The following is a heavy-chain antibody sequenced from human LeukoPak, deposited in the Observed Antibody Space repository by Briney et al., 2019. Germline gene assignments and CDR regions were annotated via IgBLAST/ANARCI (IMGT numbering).Heavy chain of an antibody. J-gene: IGHJ4*02. CDR2: IYTSGST. CDR1: GGSISSGSYY. D-gene: IGHD3-22*01. Sequence: SETLSLTCTVSGGSISSGSYYWSWIRQPAGKGLEWIGRIYTSGSTNYNPSLKSRVTISVDTSKNQFSLKLSSVTAADTAVYYCARVNFPYYYDSSGYYYFDYWGQGTLVTVSS. CDR3: ARVNFPYYYDSSGYYYFDY. V-gene: IGHV4-61*02.